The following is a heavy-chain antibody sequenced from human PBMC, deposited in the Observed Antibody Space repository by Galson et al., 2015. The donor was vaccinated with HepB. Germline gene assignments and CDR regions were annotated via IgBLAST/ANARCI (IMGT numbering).Heavy chain of an antibody. CDR2: IRSKAYGGTT. V-gene: IGHV3-49*03. Sequence: SLRLSCAASGFTFGDYAMSWFRQAPGKGLEWVGFIRSKAYGGTTEYAASVKGRFTISRDDSKSIAYLQMNSLKTEDTAVYYCTRDGGRRGRDGYNYKFDYWGQGTLVTVSS. D-gene: IGHD5-24*01. CDR3: TRDGGRRGRDGYNYKFDY. CDR1: GFTFGDYA. J-gene: IGHJ4*02.